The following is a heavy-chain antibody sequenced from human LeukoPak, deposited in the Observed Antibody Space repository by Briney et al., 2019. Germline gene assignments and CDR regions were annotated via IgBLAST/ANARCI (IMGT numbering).Heavy chain of an antibody. Sequence: SETLSLTCTVSGDSISSYYWSWIRQPPGKGLEWIGYIYYSGSTNYNPSLKSRVTISVDTSKNQFSLKLSSVTAADTAVYYCAREGEGQQLEMGWFDPWGQGTLVTVSS. CDR1: GDSISSYY. V-gene: IGHV4-59*01. CDR2: IYYSGST. CDR3: AREGEGQQLEMGWFDP. J-gene: IGHJ5*02. D-gene: IGHD6-13*01.